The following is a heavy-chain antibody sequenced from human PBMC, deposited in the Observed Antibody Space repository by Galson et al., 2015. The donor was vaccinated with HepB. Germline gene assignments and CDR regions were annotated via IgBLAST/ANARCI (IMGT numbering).Heavy chain of an antibody. V-gene: IGHV1-24*01. CDR3: ATGGVLGGSPLRIDY. CDR1: GYTLTELS. D-gene: IGHD1-26*01. J-gene: IGHJ4*02. Sequence: SVKVSCKVSGYTLTELSMHWVRQAPGKGLEWMGGSDPEDGETIYAQKFQGRVTMTEDTSTDTAYMELSSLRSEDTAVYYCATGGVLGGSPLRIDYWGQGTLVTVSS. CDR2: SDPEDGET.